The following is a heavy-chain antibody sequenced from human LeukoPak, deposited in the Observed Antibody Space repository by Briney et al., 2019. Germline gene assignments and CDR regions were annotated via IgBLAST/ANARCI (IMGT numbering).Heavy chain of an antibody. Sequence: SETLSLTCTVSGGSISSYYWSWIRQPPGKGLEWIGYIYYSGSTNYNPSLKSRVTISVDTSKNQFSLKLSSVTAADTAVYYCAREGYLYSNYAPRFDPWGQGTLVTVSS. D-gene: IGHD4-11*01. CDR3: AREGYLYSNYAPRFDP. V-gene: IGHV4-59*01. J-gene: IGHJ5*02. CDR2: IYYSGST. CDR1: GGSISSYY.